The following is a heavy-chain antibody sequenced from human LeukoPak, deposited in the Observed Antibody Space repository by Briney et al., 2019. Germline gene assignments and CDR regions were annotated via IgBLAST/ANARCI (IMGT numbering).Heavy chain of an antibody. D-gene: IGHD1-26*01. Sequence: ASVKLSCKASGYTFSNYVIIWVRQAPGQGLEWRGWTHSYNGNTNYAQKLQGRVTMTTDTSTSTAYMELRRLKSDDTAVYYCARGWELDSWGQGTLVTVCS. J-gene: IGHJ4*02. CDR2: THSYNGNT. CDR3: ARGWELDS. V-gene: IGHV1-18*01. CDR1: GYTFSNYV.